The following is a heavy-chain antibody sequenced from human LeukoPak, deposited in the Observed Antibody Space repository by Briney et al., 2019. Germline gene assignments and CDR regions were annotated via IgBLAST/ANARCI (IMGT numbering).Heavy chain of an antibody. CDR2: INHSGST. CDR3: ARGSVGATFYDY. CDR1: GGSFSGYY. V-gene: IGHV4-34*01. D-gene: IGHD1-26*01. J-gene: IGHJ4*02. Sequence: SETLSLTCAVYGGSFSGYYWSLIRQPPGKGLEWIGEINHSGSTNYNPSLKSRVTISVDTSKNQFSLKLSSVTAADTAVYYCARGSVGATFYDYWGQGTLVTVSS.